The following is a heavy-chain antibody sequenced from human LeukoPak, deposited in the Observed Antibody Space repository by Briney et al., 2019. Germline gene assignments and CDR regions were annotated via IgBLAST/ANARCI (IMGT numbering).Heavy chain of an antibody. CDR2: IYPGGSDT. CDR1: GYSFTSYW. CDR3: ARRDCSSTSCYRWFDP. J-gene: IGHJ5*02. Sequence: GESLKISCKGSGYSFTSYWIGRVRQMPGKGLEWMGIIYPGGSDTGYSPAFQGQVTISADKSISTAYLQWSSLKASDTAMYYCARRDCSSTSCYRWFDPWGQGTLVTVSS. D-gene: IGHD2-2*01. V-gene: IGHV5-51*01.